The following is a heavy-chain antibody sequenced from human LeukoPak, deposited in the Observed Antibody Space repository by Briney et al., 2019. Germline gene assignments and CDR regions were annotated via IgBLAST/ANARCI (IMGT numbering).Heavy chain of an antibody. J-gene: IGHJ4*02. CDR2: FDPEDGET. CDR3: ATFQAIRYSEHFDY. Sequence: ASVKVSCKVSGYTLTELSMHWVRQAPGKGLEWMGGFDPEDGETIYAQKFQGRVTMTEDTSTDTAYMELSSLRSEDTAVYYCATFQAIRYSEHFDYWGQGTLVTVSS. D-gene: IGHD3-9*01. CDR1: GYTLTELS. V-gene: IGHV1-24*01.